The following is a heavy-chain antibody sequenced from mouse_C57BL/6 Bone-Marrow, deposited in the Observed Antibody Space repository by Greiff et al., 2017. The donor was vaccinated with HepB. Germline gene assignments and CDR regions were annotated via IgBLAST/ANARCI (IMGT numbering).Heavy chain of an antibody. J-gene: IGHJ1*03. Sequence: EVKVVESGGGLVQPGESLKLSCESNEYEFPSHDMSWVRKTPEKRLELVAAINSDGGITYYPDTMERRFIISRDNTKKTLYLQMSSLRSEDTALYDCASLWLRRYWYFDVWGTGTTVTVSS. CDR3: ASLWLRRYWYFDV. CDR2: INSDGGIT. V-gene: IGHV5-2*01. D-gene: IGHD2-2*01. CDR1: EYEFPSHD.